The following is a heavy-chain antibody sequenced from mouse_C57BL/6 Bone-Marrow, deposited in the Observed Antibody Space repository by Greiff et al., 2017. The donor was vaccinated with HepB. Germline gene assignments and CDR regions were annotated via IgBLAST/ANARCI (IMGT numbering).Heavy chain of an antibody. V-gene: IGHV5-12*01. Sequence: DVKLVESGGGLVQPGGSLKLSCAASGFTFSDYYMYWVRQTPEKRLEWVAYISNGGGSTYYPDTVKGRFTISRDNAKNTLYLQMSRLKSEDTAMYYCARQYGSSSLYYAMDYWGQGTSVTVSS. CDR2: ISNGGGST. CDR1: GFTFSDYY. D-gene: IGHD1-1*01. J-gene: IGHJ4*01. CDR3: ARQYGSSSLYYAMDY.